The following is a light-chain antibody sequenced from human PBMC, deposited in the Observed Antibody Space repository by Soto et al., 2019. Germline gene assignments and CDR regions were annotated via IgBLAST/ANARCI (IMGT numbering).Light chain of an antibody. V-gene: IGLV2-14*01. J-gene: IGLJ2*01. CDR1: SSDVGGYNY. CDR2: AVS. Sequence: QSALTKPASVSGSPGQSITISCTGTSSDVGGYNYVSWFQQHPGKAPKLMIYAVSNRPSGVSNRFSGSKSGNTASLTISGLQAEDEADYYCSSYTSSSTLVVFGGGTKLTVL. CDR3: SSYTSSSTLVV.